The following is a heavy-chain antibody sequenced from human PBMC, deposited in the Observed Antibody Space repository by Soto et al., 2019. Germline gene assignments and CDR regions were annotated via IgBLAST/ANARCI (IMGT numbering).Heavy chain of an antibody. Sequence: QVQLVQSGAEVKKPGSSVKVSCKASGGTFSSYTISWVRQAPGQGLEWMGRIIPILGIANYAQKFQGRVTITADKSTSTAYMELSSMRSEDTAVYYCAIANRSSWYGPIDYWGQGTLVTVSS. CDR1: GGTFSSYT. CDR3: AIANRSSWYGPIDY. V-gene: IGHV1-69*02. D-gene: IGHD6-13*01. CDR2: IIPILGIA. J-gene: IGHJ4*02.